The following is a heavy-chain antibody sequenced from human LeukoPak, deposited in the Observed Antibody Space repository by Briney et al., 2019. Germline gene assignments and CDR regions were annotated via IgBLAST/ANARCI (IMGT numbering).Heavy chain of an antibody. V-gene: IGHV4-59*01. D-gene: IGHD4-11*01. CDR2: IYHTGII. Sequence: SETLSLTCTVSGGSITNYYWNWIRQPPGKGLEWIGYIYHTGIINYNPSLKSRVTMSVDTSKNQFSLRLTSVTAADTAVYYCVRSLGLQAPIDYWGQGTLVTVSS. CDR3: VRSLGLQAPIDY. CDR1: GGSITNYY. J-gene: IGHJ4*02.